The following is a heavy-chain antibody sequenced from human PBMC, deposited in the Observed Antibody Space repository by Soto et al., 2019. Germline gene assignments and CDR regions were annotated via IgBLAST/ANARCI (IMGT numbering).Heavy chain of an antibody. J-gene: IGHJ4*02. CDR2: INSDGSST. V-gene: IGHV3-74*01. Sequence: PGGSLRLSCAASGFTFSSYWMHWVRQAPGKGLVWVSRINSDGSSTSYADSVKGRFTISRDNAKNTLYLQMNSLRAEDTAVYYCASVGVIRGFDYWGQGTLVTVSS. CDR3: ASVGVIRGFDY. CDR1: GFTFSSYW. D-gene: IGHD3-10*01.